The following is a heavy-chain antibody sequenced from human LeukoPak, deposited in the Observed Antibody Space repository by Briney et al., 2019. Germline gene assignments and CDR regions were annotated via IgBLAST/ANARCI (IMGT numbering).Heavy chain of an antibody. CDR3: AKTRPLDSSSWSHGDY. CDR2: ISGSAGSP. J-gene: IGHJ4*02. D-gene: IGHD6-13*01. V-gene: IGHV3-23*01. Sequence: PGGSLRLSCAASGFTFSWYAMSWVRQAPGKGLEWVSTISGSAGSPHYADSVRGRFTISRDNSRNTLYLQMNSLRAEDTAVYYCAKTRPLDSSSWSHGDYWGQGTLVTVSS. CDR1: GFTFSWYA.